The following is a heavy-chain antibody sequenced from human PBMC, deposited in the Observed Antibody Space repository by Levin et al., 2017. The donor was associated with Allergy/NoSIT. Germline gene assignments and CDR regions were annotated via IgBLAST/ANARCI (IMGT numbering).Heavy chain of an antibody. CDR3: ASSDCTSGTCYSYFVS. CDR2: IYHSGSI. J-gene: IGHJ4*02. V-gene: IGHV4-4*02. CDR1: GGSISSSNW. Sequence: SETLSLTCAVSGGSISSSNWWSWVRQPPGKGLEWIGVIYHSGSINYNPSLESRVTISLDKSKNQFSLNLDSVTAADTAVYYCASSDCTSGTCYSYFVSWGQGTLVTVSS. D-gene: IGHD2-15*01.